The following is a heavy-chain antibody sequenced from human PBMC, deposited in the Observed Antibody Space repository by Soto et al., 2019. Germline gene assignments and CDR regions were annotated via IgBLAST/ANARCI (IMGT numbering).Heavy chain of an antibody. CDR2: INPSGGST. J-gene: IGHJ6*02. V-gene: IGHV1-46*01. CDR1: GYTFTSYY. D-gene: IGHD6-19*01. Sequence: ASVKVSCKASGYTFTSYYMHWVRQAPGQGLEWMGIINPSGGSTSYAQKFQGRVTMTRDTSTSTVYMELSSLRSEDTAVYYCARDRGWAGTGDYYYGMDVWGQGTTVTVSS. CDR3: ARDRGWAGTGDYYYGMDV.